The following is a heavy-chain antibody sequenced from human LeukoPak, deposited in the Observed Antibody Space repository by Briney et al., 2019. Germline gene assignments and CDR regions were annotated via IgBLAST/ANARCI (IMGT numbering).Heavy chain of an antibody. Sequence: GGSLRLSCAASGFTFSTYAMHWVRQAPGKGVEWVAVISYDGSNKYYADSVRGRFTISRDNSKNTLYLQMNSLRAEDTAVYYCARERIGAFGTGWFDLWGQGTLVTVSS. CDR3: ARERIGAFGTGWFDL. V-gene: IGHV3-30*04. D-gene: IGHD6-13*01. CDR2: ISYDGSNK. CDR1: GFTFSTYA. J-gene: IGHJ5*02.